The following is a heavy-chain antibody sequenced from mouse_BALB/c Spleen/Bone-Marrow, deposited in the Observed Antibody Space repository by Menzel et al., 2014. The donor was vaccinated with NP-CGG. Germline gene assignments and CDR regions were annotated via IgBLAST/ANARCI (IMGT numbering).Heavy chain of an antibody. D-gene: IGHD1-1*02. CDR1: GYTFTSYW. Sequence: QVQLQQSGAELAKPGASVKMSCKASGYTFTSYWMHWVKQGPGQGLEWIGYINPNTGYPEYNQKFKDKATLTADKSSSTAYMQLSSLTSEDSAVYYCARRFTTVVTTGDYWGQGTTLTVSS. J-gene: IGHJ2*01. V-gene: IGHV1-7*01. CDR3: ARRFTTVVTTGDY. CDR2: INPNTGYP.